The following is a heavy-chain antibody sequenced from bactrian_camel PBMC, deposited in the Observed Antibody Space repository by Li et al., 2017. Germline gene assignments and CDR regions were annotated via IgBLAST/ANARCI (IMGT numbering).Heavy chain of an antibody. CDR2: IYNGGGQR. J-gene: IGHJ4*01. CDR1: GRSRGSNC. CDR3: VRDYGNYDCTLGS. V-gene: IGHV3S34*01. Sequence: HVQLVESGGGTVQPGGSLRLSCLVSGRSRGSNCIGWYRLPPGRAPAEREGITSIYNGGGQRWYHASVKGRFTISQDNAKTTVYLQMNSLKPEDTALYHCVRDYGNYDCTLGSWGQGTQVTVS. D-gene: IGHD4*01.